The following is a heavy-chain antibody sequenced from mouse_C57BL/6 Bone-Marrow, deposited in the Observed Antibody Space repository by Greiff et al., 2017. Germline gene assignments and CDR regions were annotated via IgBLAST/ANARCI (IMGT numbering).Heavy chain of an antibody. Sequence: QVQLQQSGAELVRPGTSVKVSCKASGYAFTNYLIEWVKQRPGQGLEWIGVINPGSGGTNYNEKFKGKATLTADKSSSTAYMQLRSLTSEDSAVYFGARFPYCGNWYAMDYWGQGTSVTVSA. CDR3: ARFPYCGNWYAMDY. CDR1: GYAFTNYL. CDR2: INPGSGGT. D-gene: IGHD2-10*01. J-gene: IGHJ4*01. V-gene: IGHV1-54*01.